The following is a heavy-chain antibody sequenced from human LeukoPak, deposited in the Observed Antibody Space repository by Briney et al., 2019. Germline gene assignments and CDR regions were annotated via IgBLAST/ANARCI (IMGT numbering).Heavy chain of an antibody. CDR2: ISSSSSTI. D-gene: IGHD6-13*01. CDR1: GFTFSSYS. V-gene: IGHV3-48*01. Sequence: PGGSLRLSCAASGFTFSSYSMNWVRQAPGKGLEWVSYISSSSSTIYYADPVKGRFTISRDNAKNSLYLQMNSLRAEDTAVYYCAKVAAADLLLYYYYYMDVWGKGTTVTVSS. J-gene: IGHJ6*03. CDR3: AKVAAADLLLYYYYYMDV.